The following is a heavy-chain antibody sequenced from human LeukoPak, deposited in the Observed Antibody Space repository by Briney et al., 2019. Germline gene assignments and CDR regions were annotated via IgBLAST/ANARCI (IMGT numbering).Heavy chain of an antibody. CDR1: GFTFSSYA. D-gene: IGHD6-19*01. V-gene: IGHV3-64D*06. CDR3: VKGGIAVAAPFDY. J-gene: IGHJ4*02. CDR2: ISSNGGST. Sequence: GGSLRLSCSASGFTFSSYAVHWVRQAPGKGLEYVSAISSNGGSTYYADSVKGRFTISRDNSKNTLYLQMSSLRAEDTAVYYCVKGGIAVAAPFDYWGQGTLVTVSS.